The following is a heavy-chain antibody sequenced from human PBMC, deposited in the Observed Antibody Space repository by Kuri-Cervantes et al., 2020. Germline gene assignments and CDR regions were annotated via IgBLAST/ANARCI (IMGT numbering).Heavy chain of an antibody. CDR1: GFTLSDYY. J-gene: IGHJ4*02. CDR2: ISSSGSTI. CDR3: ARTYSSGWYREPYYFDY. V-gene: IGHV3-11*01. Sequence: GESLKISCAASGFTLSDYYMSWIRQAPGKGLEWVSYISSSGSTIYYADSVKGRFTISRDNAKNSLYLQMNSLRAEDTAVYYCARTYSSGWYREPYYFDYWGQGTLVTCYS. D-gene: IGHD6-19*01.